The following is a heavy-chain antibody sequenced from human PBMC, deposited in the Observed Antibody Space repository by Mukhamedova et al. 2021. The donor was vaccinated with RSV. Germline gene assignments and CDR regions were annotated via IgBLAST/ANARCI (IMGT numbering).Heavy chain of an antibody. CDR2: GGST. CDR3: IKPIGPCSTFSCSFEY. J-gene: IGHJ4*02. D-gene: IGHD2-2*01. Sequence: GGSTYYADSVKGRFTISRDNSKNTLYLQMSSLRTEDTAVYYCIKPIGPCSTFSCSFEYWGQGSLVTVSS. V-gene: IGHV3-64D*06.